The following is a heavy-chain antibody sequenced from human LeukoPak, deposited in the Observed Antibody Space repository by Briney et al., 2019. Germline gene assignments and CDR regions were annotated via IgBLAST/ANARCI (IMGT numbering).Heavy chain of an antibody. CDR3: AKLSGYCSSTSCPWWVATLHYYYMDV. D-gene: IGHD2-2*01. CDR2: IKSKTDGGTT. V-gene: IGHV3-15*01. CDR1: GFTFSNAW. J-gene: IGHJ6*03. Sequence: QTGGSLRLSCAASGFTFSNAWMSWVRQAPGKGLEWVGRIKSKTDGGTTDYAAPVKGRFTISRDDSKNTLYLQMNSLRAEDTAVYYCAKLSGYCSSTSCPWWVATLHYYYMDVWGKGTTVTISS.